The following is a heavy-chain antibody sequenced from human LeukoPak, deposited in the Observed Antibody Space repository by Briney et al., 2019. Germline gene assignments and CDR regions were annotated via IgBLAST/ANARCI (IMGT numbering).Heavy chain of an antibody. CDR1: GFTFSSYA. D-gene: IGHD3-10*01. Sequence: GGSLRLSCAASGFTFSSYAMSWVRQAPGKGLEWVSAISGSGGSTYYADSVKGRFTISRDNSKNTPYLQMNSLRAEDTAVYYCAKQMVRGVIITQSSDYWGQGTLVTVSS. V-gene: IGHV3-23*01. CDR2: ISGSGGST. CDR3: AKQMVRGVIITQSSDY. J-gene: IGHJ4*02.